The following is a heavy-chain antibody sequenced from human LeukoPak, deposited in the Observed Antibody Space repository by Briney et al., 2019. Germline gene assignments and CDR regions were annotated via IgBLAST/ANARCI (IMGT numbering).Heavy chain of an antibody. J-gene: IGHJ4*02. D-gene: IGHD3-22*01. CDR3: AREMWGYDSSGYYYYFDY. CDR2: IYTSGST. Sequence: SETLSLTCTVSGGSISSYYWSWIRQPAGKGLEWIGRIYTSGSTNYNPSLKSRVTISVDTSKNQFSLKLSSVTAADTAVYYCAREMWGYDSSGYYYYFDYWGQGTLVTVSS. V-gene: IGHV4-4*07. CDR1: GGSISSYY.